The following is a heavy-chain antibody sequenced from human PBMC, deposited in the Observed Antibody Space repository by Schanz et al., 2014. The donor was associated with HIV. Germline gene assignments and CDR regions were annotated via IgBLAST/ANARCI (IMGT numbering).Heavy chain of an antibody. V-gene: IGHV3-9*01. CDR2: ISWNSGSI. D-gene: IGHD6-6*01. Sequence: EVQLVESGGGLVQPGRSLRLSCAASGFTFDDYAMHWVRQVPGKGLEWVSGISWNSGSIGSADSVKVRFTISRDNAKNSLYLQMNSLRVEDTALYYCAKDMGRQPEYFQHWGQGTLVTVSS. CDR3: AKDMGRQPEYFQH. J-gene: IGHJ1*01. CDR1: GFTFDDYA.